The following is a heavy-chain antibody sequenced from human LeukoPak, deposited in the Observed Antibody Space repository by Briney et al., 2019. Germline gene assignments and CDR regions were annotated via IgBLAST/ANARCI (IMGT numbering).Heavy chain of an antibody. D-gene: IGHD2-2*01. V-gene: IGHV4-34*01. CDR2: INHSGST. CDR3: ARGDCSSTSCYCIWFDP. CDR1: GGSFSGYY. J-gene: IGHJ5*02. Sequence: SETLSLTCAVYGGSFSGYYWSWIRQPPGKGLEWIGEINHSGSTNYNPSLKSRVTISVDTSKNQFSLKLSSVTAADTAVYHCARGDCSSTSCYCIWFDPWGQGTLVTVSS.